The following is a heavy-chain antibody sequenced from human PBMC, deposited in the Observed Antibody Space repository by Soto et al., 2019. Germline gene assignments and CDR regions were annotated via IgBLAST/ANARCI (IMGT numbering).Heavy chain of an antibody. CDR1: GFTFSSYA. V-gene: IGHV3-23*01. CDR2: ISGSGGST. Sequence: GGSLRLSCAASGFTFSSYAMSWVRQAPGKGLEWVSAISGSGGSTYYADSVKGRVTISRDNSKNTLNLQMNSLRAEDTAVYDCAKELTSSWYADYFDYWGQGTLVTVSS. D-gene: IGHD6-13*01. J-gene: IGHJ4*02. CDR3: AKELTSSWYADYFDY.